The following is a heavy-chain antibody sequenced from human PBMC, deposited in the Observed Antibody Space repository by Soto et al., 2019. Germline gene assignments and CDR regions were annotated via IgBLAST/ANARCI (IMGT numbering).Heavy chain of an antibody. Sequence: QVQLVQSGAEVKKPGSSVKVSCKASGGTFSSYAISWVRQAPGQGLEWMGGIIPIFGTANYAQKFQGRVTITADESTSTAYMELSSLRSEDTAVYYCARATKGYCTTGVCYTDPYYYYYGMDVWGQGTTVTVSS. V-gene: IGHV1-69*01. CDR3: ARATKGYCTTGVCYTDPYYYYYGMDV. CDR1: GGTFSSYA. J-gene: IGHJ6*02. D-gene: IGHD2-8*01. CDR2: IIPIFGTA.